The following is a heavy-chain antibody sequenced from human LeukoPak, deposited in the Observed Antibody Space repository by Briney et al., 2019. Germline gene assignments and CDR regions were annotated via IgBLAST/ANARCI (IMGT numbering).Heavy chain of an antibody. J-gene: IGHJ5*02. CDR2: ISANNNM. Sequence: GGSMRLSCVASGFTFNSYAMTWVRQAPGKGLEWVSSISANNNMYYADSVKGRFTISRDDAKNSLSLQMNSLRGEDTAIYYCAGEDCSEVRCYGAPDAWGQGTRVTVSS. D-gene: IGHD2-15*01. CDR3: AGEDCSEVRCYGAPDA. CDR1: GFTFNSYA. V-gene: IGHV3-69-1*02.